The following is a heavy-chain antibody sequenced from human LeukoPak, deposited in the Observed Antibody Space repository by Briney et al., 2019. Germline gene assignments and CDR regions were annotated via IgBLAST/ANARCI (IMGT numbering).Heavy chain of an antibody. Sequence: ASVKVSRKASGYTFTGYYIHCVQQAPGQGLEWMGYINPNICYTNYAQKFQDRVAVTRDTSISTAYMELSRLRSDDTAVYYCAREEANTRIHFDYWGQGTLVTVSS. V-gene: IGHV1-2*02. D-gene: IGHD3-22*01. CDR3: AREEANTRIHFDY. J-gene: IGHJ4*02. CDR2: INPNICYT. CDR1: GYTFTGYY.